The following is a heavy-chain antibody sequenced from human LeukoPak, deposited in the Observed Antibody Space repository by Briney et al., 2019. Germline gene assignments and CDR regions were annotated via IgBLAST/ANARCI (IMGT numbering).Heavy chain of an antibody. CDR1: GFTFSNAW. Sequence: GGSLSLSCPPSGFTFSNAWMSGVRQAPGKGLEGVAVISYDGSHKYYADSVKGRFTISRDNAKNSLYLQMNSLRAEDTAVYYCARDSSGQLDAYYYYYMDVWGKGTTVTVSS. CDR2: ISYDGSHK. J-gene: IGHJ6*03. V-gene: IGHV3-30*03. D-gene: IGHD1-1*01. CDR3: ARDSSGQLDAYYYYYMDV.